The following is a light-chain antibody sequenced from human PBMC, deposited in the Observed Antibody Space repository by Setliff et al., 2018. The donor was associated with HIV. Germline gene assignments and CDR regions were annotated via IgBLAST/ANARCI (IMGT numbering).Light chain of an antibody. CDR1: SSNIGINT. J-gene: IGLJ3*02. CDR3: AAWDDSLNGRGV. Sequence: KRVTISCSGSSSNIGINTVYWYQQVPGTAPKLLIYSDNQRPSGVPDRFSGSKSGTSASLAISGLQSEDEADYYCAAWDDSLNGRGVFGGGTKVTVL. CDR2: SDN. V-gene: IGLV1-44*01.